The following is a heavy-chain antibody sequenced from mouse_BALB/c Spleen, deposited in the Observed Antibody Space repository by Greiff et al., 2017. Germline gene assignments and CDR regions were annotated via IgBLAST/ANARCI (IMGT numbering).Heavy chain of an antibody. V-gene: IGHV14-3*02. D-gene: IGHD1-3*01. CDR3: ARADNFAWFDY. CDR1: GFNIKDTY. J-gene: IGHJ3*01. CDR2: IDPANGNT. Sequence: VQLKQSGAELVKPGASVKLSCTASGFNIKDTYMHWVKQRPEQGLEWIGRIDPANGNTKYDPKFQGKATITADTSSNTAYLQLSSLTSEDTAVYYCARADNFAWFDYWGQGTLVTVSA.